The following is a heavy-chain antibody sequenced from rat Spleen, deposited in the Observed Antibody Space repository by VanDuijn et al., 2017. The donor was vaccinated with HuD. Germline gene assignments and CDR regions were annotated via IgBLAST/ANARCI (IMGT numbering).Heavy chain of an antibody. J-gene: IGHJ2*01. CDR2: ISTGGGNT. CDR1: GFTLSDYY. Sequence: EVQLVESGGGLVQPGRSLKLSCAASGFTLSDYYMAWVRQAPTKGLEWVASISTGGGNTYYRDSVKGRFTISRDNAKSTLYLQMDSLRSEDTATYYCASYYSSYIYSWGQGVMVTVSS. CDR3: ASYYSSYIYS. D-gene: IGHD1-2*01. V-gene: IGHV5-25*01.